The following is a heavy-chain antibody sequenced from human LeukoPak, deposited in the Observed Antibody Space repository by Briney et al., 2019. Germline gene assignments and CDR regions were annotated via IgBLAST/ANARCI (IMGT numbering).Heavy chain of an antibody. CDR3: AREDETYGFDY. CDR2: FDPEDGET. CDR1: GYTLTELS. D-gene: IGHD4-17*01. J-gene: IGHJ4*02. V-gene: IGHV1-24*01. Sequence: GSVKVSCKVSGYTLTELSMHWVRQAPGKGLEWMGGFDPEDGETIYAQKFQGRVTITADKSTSTAYMELSSLRSEDTAVYYCAREDETYGFDYWGQGTLVTVSS.